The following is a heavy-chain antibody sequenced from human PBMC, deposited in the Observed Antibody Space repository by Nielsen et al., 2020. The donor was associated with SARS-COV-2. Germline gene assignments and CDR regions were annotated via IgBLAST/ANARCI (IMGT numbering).Heavy chain of an antibody. CDR1: GFTFSSYG. Sequence: GESLKISCAASGFTFSSYGMHWVCQAPGKGLEWVAVIWYDGSNKYYADSVKGRFTISRDNSKNTLYLQMNSLRAEDTAVYYCASQRTYYHDSSAFDYWGQGTLVTVSS. J-gene: IGHJ4*02. D-gene: IGHD3-22*01. V-gene: IGHV3-33*01. CDR2: IWYDGSNK. CDR3: ASQRTYYHDSSAFDY.